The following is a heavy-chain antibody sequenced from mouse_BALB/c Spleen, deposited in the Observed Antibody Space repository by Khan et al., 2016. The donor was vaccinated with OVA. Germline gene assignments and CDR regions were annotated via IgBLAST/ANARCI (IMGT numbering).Heavy chain of an antibody. J-gene: IGHJ4*01. CDR1: GHTFTKFG. D-gene: IGHD3-3*01. CDR2: INTYTGVP. Sequence: QIQLVQSGPEVKKPGETVKISCKASGHTFTKFGMNWVKQAPGKGLKWMGWINTYTGVPTYADDFNGRFAFSLETSASTAYLQINNLKNEDTATXLWARPTCCSYVLDNWGQGTSVTVSS. V-gene: IGHV9-3-1*01. CDR3: ARPTCCSYVLDN.